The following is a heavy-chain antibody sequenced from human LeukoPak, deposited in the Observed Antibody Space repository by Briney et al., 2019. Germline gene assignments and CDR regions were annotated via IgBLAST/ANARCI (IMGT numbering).Heavy chain of an antibody. D-gene: IGHD2-2*01. V-gene: IGHV4-59*08. CDR2: IYYSGGT. J-gene: IGHJ5*02. CDR3: ARSPWVVVPAAIRIEITGIPYWFDP. Sequence: SETLSLTCTVSGGSISSYYWSWIRQPPGKGLEWIGYIYYSGGTNYNPSLKSRVTISVDASKNQFSLKLSSVTAADTAVYYCARSPWVVVPAAIRIEITGIPYWFDPWGQGTLVTVSS. CDR1: GGSISSYY.